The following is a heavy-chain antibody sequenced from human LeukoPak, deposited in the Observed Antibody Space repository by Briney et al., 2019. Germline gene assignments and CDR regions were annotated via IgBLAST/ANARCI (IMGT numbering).Heavy chain of an antibody. J-gene: IGHJ4*02. D-gene: IGHD1-26*01. CDR1: GYTFTSYG. Sequence: ASVKVSCKASGYTFTSYGISWVRQAPGQGLEWMGWISAYNGNTNYAQKLQGRVTMTTDTSTSTAYMELRSLISDDTAVYYCARDTSVYSGSYYADFDDWGQGTLVTVYS. CDR3: ARDTSVYSGSYYADFDD. V-gene: IGHV1-18*01. CDR2: ISAYNGNT.